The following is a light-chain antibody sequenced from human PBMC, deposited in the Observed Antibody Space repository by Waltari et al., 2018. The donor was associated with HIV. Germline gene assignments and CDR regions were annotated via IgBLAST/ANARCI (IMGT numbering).Light chain of an antibody. CDR3: SSYTSSSTYV. Sequence: QSALTQPASVSGSPGQSITISCTGTSSDVGGYNYVSWYQQHPGKAPNLMIYEVSNRPSGVSNRFSGSKSGNTASPTISGLQAEDEADYYCSSYTSSSTYVFGTGTKVTVL. J-gene: IGLJ1*01. V-gene: IGLV2-14*01. CDR2: EVS. CDR1: SSDVGGYNY.